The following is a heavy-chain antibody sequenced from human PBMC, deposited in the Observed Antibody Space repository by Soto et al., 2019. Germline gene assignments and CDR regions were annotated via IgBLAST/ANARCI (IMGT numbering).Heavy chain of an antibody. CDR2: IYYSGST. D-gene: IGHD2-15*01. J-gene: IGHJ4*02. CDR3: ARRYGGTFDY. CDR1: GGSISSYY. Sequence: QVQLQESGPGLVKPSETLSLTCTVSGGSISSYYWSWIRQPPGKGLEWIGYIYYSGSTSYNPSLTSRVTISVDTSKNQFSLKLSSVTAADTAVYYCARRYGGTFDYWGQGTLVTVSS. V-gene: IGHV4-59*08.